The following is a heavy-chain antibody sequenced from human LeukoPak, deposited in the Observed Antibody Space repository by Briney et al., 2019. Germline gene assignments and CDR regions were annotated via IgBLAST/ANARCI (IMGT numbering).Heavy chain of an antibody. CDR1: GYSISSGYY. V-gene: IGHV4-38-2*02. D-gene: IGHD6-13*01. Sequence: PSETLSLTCTVSGYSISSGYYWGWIRQPPGKGLEWIGSIYHSGSTYYNPSLKSRVTISVDTSKNQFSLKLSSVTAADTAVYYCAREGVAAAGLYFDYWGQGTLVTVSS. CDR2: IYHSGST. CDR3: AREGVAAAGLYFDY. J-gene: IGHJ4*02.